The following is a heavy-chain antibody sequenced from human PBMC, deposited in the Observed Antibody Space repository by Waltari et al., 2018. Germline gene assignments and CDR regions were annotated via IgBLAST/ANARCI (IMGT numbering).Heavy chain of an antibody. CDR1: GGSFSGYY. CDR3: ARVPNCTNGVCYAFDI. V-gene: IGHV4-34*01. J-gene: IGHJ3*02. Sequence: QVQLQQWGAGLLKPSETLSLTCAVYGGSFSGYYWSWIRQPPGKGLEWIGEINHSGSTNYNPSLKSRVTISVDTSKNQFSLKLSSVTAADTAVYYCARVPNCTNGVCYAFDIWGQGTMVTVSS. D-gene: IGHD2-8*01. CDR2: INHSGST.